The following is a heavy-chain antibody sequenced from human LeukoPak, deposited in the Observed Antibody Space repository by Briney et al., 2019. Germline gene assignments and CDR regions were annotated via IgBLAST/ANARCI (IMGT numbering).Heavy chain of an antibody. Sequence: GESLKISCKGSGYSFASYWIGWVRQMPGKGLEWMGIIYPGDSNTRYSPSFEGQVTISADKSISTAYLDWSSLEASDTGMYYCARQEGRLYYFDVWGRGTLVTVSS. V-gene: IGHV5-51*01. CDR1: GYSFASYW. J-gene: IGHJ2*01. CDR3: ARQEGRLYYFDV. CDR2: IYPGDSNT.